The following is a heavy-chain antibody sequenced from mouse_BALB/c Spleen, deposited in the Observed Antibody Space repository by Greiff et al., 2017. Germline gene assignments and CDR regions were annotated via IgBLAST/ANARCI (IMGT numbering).Heavy chain of an antibody. CDR2: IWSGGST. J-gene: IGHJ4*01. CDR3: ARKEDDGNYFYAMDY. CDR1: GFSFTSYG. D-gene: IGHD2-3*01. Sequence: VMLVESGPGLVQPSQCLSITCTVSGFSFTSYGVPWVRQSPGKGLEWLGVIWSGGSTYYHAGFISRLSISRDNSRSQVFVKMNSLQANDTAIYYCARKEDDGNYFYAMDYWGQGTSVTVSS. V-gene: IGHV2-2*02.